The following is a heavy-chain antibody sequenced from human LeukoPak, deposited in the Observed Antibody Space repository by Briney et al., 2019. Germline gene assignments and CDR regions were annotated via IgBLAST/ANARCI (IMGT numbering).Heavy chain of an antibody. CDR3: AKAFTALVFFEY. J-gene: IGHJ4*02. V-gene: IGHV3-11*01. Sequence: GGSLRLSCAASGFTFSDFYTTWVRQAPGMGLEWVAYISPNGQTIYYAESLQGRFTVSRDNAKNSLFLQMNNLGAEDSAVYYCAKAFTALVFFEYWGQGTLVTVSS. CDR2: ISPNGQTI. CDR1: GFTFSDFY. D-gene: IGHD5-18*01.